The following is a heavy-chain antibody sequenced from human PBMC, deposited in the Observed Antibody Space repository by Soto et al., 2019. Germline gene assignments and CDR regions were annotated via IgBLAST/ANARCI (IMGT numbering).Heavy chain of an antibody. CDR2: IYSGGST. J-gene: IGHJ4*02. Sequence: EVQLVESGGGLVQPGGSLRLSCAASGFTVSSNYMSWVRQAPGKGLEWVSVIYSGGSTYYADSVKGRFTISRDNSKNTLYLQMNSLRAEDTAVYYCARDNGENMVTMHYWGQGTLVTVSS. V-gene: IGHV3-66*01. CDR1: GFTVSSNY. CDR3: ARDNGENMVTMHY. D-gene: IGHD2-21*02.